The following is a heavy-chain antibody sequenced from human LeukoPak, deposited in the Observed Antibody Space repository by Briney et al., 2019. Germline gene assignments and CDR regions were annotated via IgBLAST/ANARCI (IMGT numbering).Heavy chain of an antibody. CDR3: ARGDMVLGATREYFNFYGMDV. J-gene: IGHJ6*02. CDR2: IYLSVST. D-gene: IGHD2-8*02. V-gene: IGHV4-59*02. Sequence: SETLSLTCTVSGGSVISHYWSWIRQSPGKGLEWIGYIYLSVSTNYNPSLKGRITISIDTSNNRFSLKVTSVTAADTAVYYCARGDMVLGATREYFNFYGMDVWGQGTTVTVSS. CDR1: GGSVISHY.